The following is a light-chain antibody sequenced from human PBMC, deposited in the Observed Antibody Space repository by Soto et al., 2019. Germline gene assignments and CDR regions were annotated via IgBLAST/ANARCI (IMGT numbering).Light chain of an antibody. CDR2: EVS. CDR3: QQRSNWPLT. CDR1: QSVYSY. J-gene: IGKJ4*01. V-gene: IGKV3-11*01. Sequence: EIVLTQSPATLSLSPGERATLSCRASQSVYSYLAWYQQKPGQVPRLLIYEVSNRATGIPVRFSGSGSGTDFTLTISSLEPEDFAVYYCQQRSNWPLTFGGGIKVEIK.